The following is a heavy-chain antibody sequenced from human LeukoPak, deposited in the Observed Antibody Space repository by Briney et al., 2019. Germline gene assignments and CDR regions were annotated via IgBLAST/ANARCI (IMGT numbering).Heavy chain of an antibody. Sequence: GGSLRLSCAASGFTFSSYEMNWVRQAPGKGLEWVSYISSSGSTIYYADSAKGRFTISRDNAKNSLYLQMNSLRAEDTAVYYCASETYYYDSSGYPWGQGTLVTVSS. V-gene: IGHV3-48*03. D-gene: IGHD3-22*01. CDR3: ASETYYYDSSGYP. CDR2: ISSSGSTI. CDR1: GFTFSSYE. J-gene: IGHJ5*02.